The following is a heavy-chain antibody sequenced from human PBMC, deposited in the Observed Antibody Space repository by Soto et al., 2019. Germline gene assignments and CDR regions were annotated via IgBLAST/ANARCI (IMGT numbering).Heavy chain of an antibody. J-gene: IGHJ6*03. V-gene: IGHV4-59*08. CDR3: ARQLWFGELLGRYYYYYMDV. CDR2: IYYTGST. CDR1: GGSISSDY. D-gene: IGHD3-10*01. Sequence: SETLSLTCTVSGGSISSDYWSWIRQPPGKGLEWIGYIYYTGSTNYNPSLKSRVTISVDTSKNQFSLKLSSLTAADTAVYYCARQLWFGELLGRYYYYYMDVWGTGTTVTVSS.